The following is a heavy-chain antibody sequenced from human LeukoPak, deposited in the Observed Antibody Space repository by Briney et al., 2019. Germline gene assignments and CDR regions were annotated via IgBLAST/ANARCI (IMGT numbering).Heavy chain of an antibody. D-gene: IGHD2-2*01. J-gene: IGHJ4*02. Sequence: TPSETLSLTCTVSGGSISSYYWSWIRQPPGKGLDWIGYIDYSGDTNYSPSLKSRVTISVDTSKNQFSLRLSSVTAADTAVYFCARLAGPIPAASYWGQGTLVTVSS. V-gene: IGHV4-59*08. CDR1: GGSISSYY. CDR2: IDYSGDT. CDR3: ARLAGPIPAASY.